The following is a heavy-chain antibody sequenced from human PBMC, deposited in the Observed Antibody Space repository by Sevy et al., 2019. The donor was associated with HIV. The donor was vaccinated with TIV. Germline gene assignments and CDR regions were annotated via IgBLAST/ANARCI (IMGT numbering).Heavy chain of an antibody. CDR2: INWNGGST. Sequence: GGSLRLSCAASGFTFDDYGMSWVRQAPGKGLEWVSGINWNGGSTGYADSVKGRFTISRDNAKNSLYLQMNGLRAEDTALYYCARRGYGSGNYYGMDVWGQGTTVTVSS. D-gene: IGHD3-10*01. CDR3: ARRGYGSGNYYGMDV. V-gene: IGHV3-20*04. CDR1: GFTFDDYG. J-gene: IGHJ6*02.